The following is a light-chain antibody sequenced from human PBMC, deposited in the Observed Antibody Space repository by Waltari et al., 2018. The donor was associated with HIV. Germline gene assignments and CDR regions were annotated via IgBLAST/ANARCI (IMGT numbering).Light chain of an antibody. V-gene: IGLV3-1*01. J-gene: IGLJ2*01. Sequence: SYELTQPPSVSVSPGQTVRITCSGDKLGEKLVCWYQQKTGQSPLFLIYEEKKRPSGIPRRFPAANSENTATLAITGTQSMDEADYFCQTWDSSAGVFGGGTKLTVL. CDR1: KLGEKL. CDR3: QTWDSSAGV. CDR2: EEK.